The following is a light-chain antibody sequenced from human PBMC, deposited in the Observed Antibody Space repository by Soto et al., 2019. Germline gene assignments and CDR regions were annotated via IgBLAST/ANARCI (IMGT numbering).Light chain of an antibody. Sequence: IVLTQSPGTLSLSPGERATLSCRASQSVSSSYLAWYQQKPGQAPRLLIYGASSRATGTPDRFSGSGSGTDFTLTISRLEPEDFAVYYCQQYGSSITFGQGTRLEIK. CDR2: GAS. CDR1: QSVSSSY. J-gene: IGKJ5*01. V-gene: IGKV3-20*01. CDR3: QQYGSSIT.